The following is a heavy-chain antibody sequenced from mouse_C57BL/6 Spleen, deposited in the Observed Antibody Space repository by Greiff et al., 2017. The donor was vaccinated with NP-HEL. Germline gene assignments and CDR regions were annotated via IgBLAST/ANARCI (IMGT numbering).Heavy chain of an antibody. CDR3: ARSYYGSSYPYWYFDV. V-gene: IGHV5-17*01. D-gene: IGHD1-1*01. J-gene: IGHJ1*03. CDR1: GFTFSDYG. Sequence: EVMLVESGGGLVKPGGSLKLSCAASGFTFSDYGMHWVRQAPEKGLEWVAYISSGSSTIYYADTVKGRFTISRDNAKNTLFLQMTSLRSEDTAMYYCARSYYGSSYPYWYFDVWGTGTTVTVSS. CDR2: ISSGSSTI.